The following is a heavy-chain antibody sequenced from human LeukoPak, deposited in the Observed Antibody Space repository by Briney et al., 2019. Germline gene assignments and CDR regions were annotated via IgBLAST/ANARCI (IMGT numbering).Heavy chain of an antibody. Sequence: GGSLTLSCAASGFTSTNYWMSWVRPPPGKGMELVTHIKQDRSEKYYVGSVKGRFTISRDNAKNSLYLQMNRLRAEDTAVYYCARLREIPVFGVVSKSTSYFDYWGQGTLVTVSS. CDR2: IKQDRSEK. D-gene: IGHD3-3*01. CDR3: ARLREIPVFGVVSKSTSYFDY. CDR1: GFTSTNYW. V-gene: IGHV3-7*01. J-gene: IGHJ4*02.